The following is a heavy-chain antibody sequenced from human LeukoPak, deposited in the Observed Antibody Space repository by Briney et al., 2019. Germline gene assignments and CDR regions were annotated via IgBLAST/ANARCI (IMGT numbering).Heavy chain of an antibody. V-gene: IGHV4-34*01. D-gene: IGHD6-19*01. CDR3: ASIAVPYRDYYGMDV. J-gene: IGHJ6*02. CDR1: GGSFSGYY. CDR2: INHSGST. Sequence: MASETLSLTCAVYGGSFSGYYWSWIRQPPGKGLEWIGEINHSGSTNYNPSLKSRVTISVDTSKNQFSLKLSSVTAAVTAVYYCASIAVPYRDYYGMDVWGQGTTVTVSS.